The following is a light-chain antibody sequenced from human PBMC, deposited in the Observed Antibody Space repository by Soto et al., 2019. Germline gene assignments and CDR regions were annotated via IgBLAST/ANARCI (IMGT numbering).Light chain of an antibody. Sequence: QSVLTQPPSASGSPGQSVTISCTGTSSDVGAYNYVSWYQQHPGKAPKLIIYEVTKRPSGVPDRFSGSKSGNTASLTVSGLQAEDEADYYCSSHAGNNNFPYVCGTGTKVTVL. J-gene: IGLJ1*01. V-gene: IGLV2-8*01. CDR1: SSDVGAYNY. CDR3: SSHAGNNNFPYV. CDR2: EVT.